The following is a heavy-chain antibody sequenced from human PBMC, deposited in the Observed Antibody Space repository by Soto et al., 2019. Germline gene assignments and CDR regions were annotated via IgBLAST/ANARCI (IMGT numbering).Heavy chain of an antibody. V-gene: IGHV1-18*01. J-gene: IGHJ6*03. CDR3: ARFNGSGTNYYMDV. D-gene: IGHD3-10*01. CDR1: GYIFTSYG. CDR2: ISVDSGNT. Sequence: QVQLVQSGAELKKPGASAKVSCKASGYIFTSYGISWVRQAPGQGLEWMAWISVDSGNTNYAQNFQGRVTMTTDTAASTAHMELRSLRSADTAVYYCARFNGSGTNYYMDVWGKGTTVIVS.